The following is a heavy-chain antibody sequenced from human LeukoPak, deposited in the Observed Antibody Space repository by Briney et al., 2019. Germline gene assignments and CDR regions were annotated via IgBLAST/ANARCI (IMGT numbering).Heavy chain of an antibody. CDR3: AKDEAVAQYYYYYYYMDV. V-gene: IGHV3-30*04. J-gene: IGHJ6*03. Sequence: GGSLRLSCAASGFTFSSYAMHWVRQAPGKGLEWVAVISYDGSNKYYADSVKGRFTISRDNSKNTLYLQMNSLRAEDTAVYYCAKDEAVAQYYYYYYYMDVWGKGTTVTIS. CDR2: ISYDGSNK. D-gene: IGHD6-19*01. CDR1: GFTFSSYA.